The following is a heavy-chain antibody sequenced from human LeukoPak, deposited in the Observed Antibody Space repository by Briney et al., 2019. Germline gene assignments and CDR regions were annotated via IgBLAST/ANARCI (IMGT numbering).Heavy chain of an antibody. CDR2: ISDSGGRT. CDR1: GITLSNYG. J-gene: IGHJ3*02. Sequence: PGGSLRLSCAVSGITLSNYGMSWVRQAPGKGLEWVAGISDSGGRTNYADSVKGRFTISRDNPKNTLYLQMNSLRAEDTAVYYCAKDRDIVATIINAFDIWGQGTMVTVSS. D-gene: IGHD5-12*01. CDR3: AKDRDIVATIINAFDI. V-gene: IGHV3-23*01.